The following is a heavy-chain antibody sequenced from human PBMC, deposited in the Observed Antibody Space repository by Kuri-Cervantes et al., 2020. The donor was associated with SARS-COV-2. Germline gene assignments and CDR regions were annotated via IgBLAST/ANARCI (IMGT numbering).Heavy chain of an antibody. CDR3: AGSVTGDLGDY. J-gene: IGHJ4*02. V-gene: IGHV1-45*02. CDR2: ITPFNGNT. D-gene: IGHD7-27*01. Sequence: SVKVSCKASGYTFTYRYLHWVRQAPGQALEWMGWITPFNGNTNYAQKFKGRVTMTTDTTTSTAYMELRRLTSDDTAIYHCAGSVTGDLGDYWGQGTLVTVSS. CDR1: GYTFTYRY.